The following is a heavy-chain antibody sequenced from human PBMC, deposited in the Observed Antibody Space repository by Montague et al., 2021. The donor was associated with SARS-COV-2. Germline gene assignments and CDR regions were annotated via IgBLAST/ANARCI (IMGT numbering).Heavy chain of an antibody. CDR3: ARDRPRSYYDDTGAYSWGGCVMGD. Sequence: SETLSLTCTVYGGSIGNYNWSWIRQSAGKGLEWIGRIYDSGNTNYNPSLKSRVTMSLDTSKNQFSLKLSSVTAADTAVYYCARDRPRSYYDDTGAYSWGGCVMGDWGQGTAVTVSS. CDR2: IYDSGNT. D-gene: IGHD3-10*01. CDR1: GGSIGNYN. V-gene: IGHV4-4*07. J-gene: IGHJ6*02.